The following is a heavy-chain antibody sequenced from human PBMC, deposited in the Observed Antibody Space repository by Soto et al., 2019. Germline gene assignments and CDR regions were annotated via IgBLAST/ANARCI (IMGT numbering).Heavy chain of an antibody. CDR1: GYTFTGYY. V-gene: IGHV1-2*02. CDR3: ARDRGAGYYGMDV. Sequence: GASVKVSCKTSGYTFTGYYMHWVRQAPGQGLEWMGWINPNSGDTKYAQKFQGRVTMTRDTSISTAYMELSSLRSDDTAVYFCARDRGAGYYGMDVWGQGTTVTVSS. J-gene: IGHJ6*02. D-gene: IGHD3-16*01. CDR2: INPNSGDT.